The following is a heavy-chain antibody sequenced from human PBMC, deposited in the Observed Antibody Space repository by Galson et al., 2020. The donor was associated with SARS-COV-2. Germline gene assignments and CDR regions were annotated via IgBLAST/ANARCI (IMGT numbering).Heavy chain of an antibody. CDR1: GFTFSSYG. CDR2: ISSDGSNK. CDR3: AKAMGAYCSGGSCYSSPSDY. J-gene: IGHJ4*02. Sequence: GGSLRLSCAASGFTFSSYGMHWVRQAPGKGLEWVAVISSDGSNKYYADSVKGRFTISRDNSKNTLYLQMNSLRAEDTAVYYCAKAMGAYCSGGSCYSSPSDYWGQGTLVTVSS. V-gene: IGHV3-30*18. D-gene: IGHD2-15*01.